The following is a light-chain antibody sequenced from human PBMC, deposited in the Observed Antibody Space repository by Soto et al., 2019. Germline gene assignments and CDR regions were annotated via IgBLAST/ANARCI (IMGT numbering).Light chain of an antibody. CDR2: EVS. V-gene: IGLV2-14*01. J-gene: IGLJ1*01. Sequence: QSALTQPASVSGSPGQSITISCTGTSSDIGGYNYVSWYQQHPGKAPKVVIYEVSNRPLGVSNRFPASKSGNTASLIISGLQADDEADYFCSSYRSTTTFGVFGTGTKVTVL. CDR3: SSYRSTTTFGV. CDR1: SSDIGGYNY.